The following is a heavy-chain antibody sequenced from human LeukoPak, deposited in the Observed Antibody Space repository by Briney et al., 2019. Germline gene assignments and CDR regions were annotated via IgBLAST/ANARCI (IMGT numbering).Heavy chain of an antibody. CDR2: ISYDGSNK. D-gene: IGHD3-10*01. J-gene: IGHJ5*02. CDR3: AKAYGSGSYYNSNWFDP. CDR1: GFTFSSYG. Sequence: GGSLRLSCAASGFTFSSYGVHWVRQAPGKGLEWVAVISYDGSNKYYADSVKGRFTISRDNSKNTLYLQMNSLRAEDTAVYYCAKAYGSGSYYNSNWFDPWGQGTLVTVSS. V-gene: IGHV3-30*18.